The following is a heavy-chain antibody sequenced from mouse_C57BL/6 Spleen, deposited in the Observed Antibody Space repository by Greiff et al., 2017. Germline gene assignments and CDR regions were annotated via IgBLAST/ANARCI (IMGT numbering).Heavy chain of an antibody. V-gene: IGHV14-1*01. CDR1: GFNIKDYY. J-gene: IGHJ2*01. Sequence: EVQLQQSGAELVRPGASVKLSCTASGFNIKDYYMHWVKQRPEQGLEWIGRIDPEDGDTEYAPKFQGKATMTADTSSNTAYLQRSSRTSEDTAVYYCTTGGSSYLDYWGQGTTLTVSS. CDR2: IDPEDGDT. D-gene: IGHD1-1*01. CDR3: TTGGSSYLDY.